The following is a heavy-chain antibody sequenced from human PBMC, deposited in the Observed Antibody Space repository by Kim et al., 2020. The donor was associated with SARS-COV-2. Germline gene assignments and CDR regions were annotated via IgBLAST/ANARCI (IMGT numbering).Heavy chain of an antibody. J-gene: IGHJ5*02. D-gene: IGHD6-13*01. Sequence: SETLSLTCTVSGGSISSSSYYWGWIRQPPGKGLEWIGSIYYSGSTYYNPSLKSRLTISVDTSKNQFSLKLSSVTAADTAVYYCARHRYRDSSWYLWFDPWGQGTLVTVSS. CDR1: GGSISSSSYY. CDR3: ARHRYRDSSWYLWFDP. CDR2: IYYSGST. V-gene: IGHV4-39*01.